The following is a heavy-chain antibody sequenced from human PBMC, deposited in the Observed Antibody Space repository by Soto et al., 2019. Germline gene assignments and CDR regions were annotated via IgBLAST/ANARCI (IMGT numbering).Heavy chain of an antibody. CDR3: ARVFRATDYFDY. CDR2: IWYDGSNK. CDR1: GFTFSSYG. D-gene: IGHD1-26*01. J-gene: IGHJ4*02. V-gene: IGHV3-33*01. Sequence: GGSLRLSCAASGFTFSSYGMHWVRQAPGKGLEWVAVIWYDGSNKYYADSVKGRFTISRDNSKNTLCLQMNSLRAEDTAVYYCARVFRATDYFDYWGQGTLVTVSS.